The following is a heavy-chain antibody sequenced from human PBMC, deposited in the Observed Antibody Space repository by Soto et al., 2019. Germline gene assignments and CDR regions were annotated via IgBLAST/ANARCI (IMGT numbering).Heavy chain of an antibody. Sequence: QLQLQESGSGLVKPSQTLSLTCAVSGGSISSGGYSWSWIRQPPGKGLEWIGYIYHSGSTYYNPSLKSRVTISVDRSKNRFSLKLSSVTAADTAVYYCARVRGPYCGGECYPPTPNWFAPGAREPWSPSPQ. D-gene: IGHD2-21*01. CDR3: ARVRGPYCGGECYPPTPNWFAP. CDR2: IYHSGST. J-gene: IGHJ5*02. V-gene: IGHV4-30-2*01. CDR1: GGSISSGGYS.